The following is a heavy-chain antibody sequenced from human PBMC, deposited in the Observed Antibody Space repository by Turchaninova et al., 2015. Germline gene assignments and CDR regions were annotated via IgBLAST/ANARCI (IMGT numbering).Heavy chain of an antibody. Sequence: QVQLVESGGGVVQPGRSLRLSCAASGFPFSNYGMNWVRQAPGQGVEGVAFISCDRINKYYPVAVKGRLFISIDKSRNTLSLYMDTVRPEDTAVYYCAKDRPFMGATPHYFDSWGQGTLVTVSS. D-gene: IGHD1-26*01. CDR3: AKDRPFMGATPHYFDS. CDR1: GFPFSNYG. V-gene: IGHV3-30*18. CDR2: ISCDRINK. J-gene: IGHJ4*02.